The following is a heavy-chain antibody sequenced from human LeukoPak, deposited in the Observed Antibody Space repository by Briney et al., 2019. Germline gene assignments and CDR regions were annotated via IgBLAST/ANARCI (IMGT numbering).Heavy chain of an antibody. CDR1: GFTFSSSW. J-gene: IGHJ4*02. V-gene: IGHV3-74*01. Sequence: GGSQSLSCAASGFTFSSSWMHWVRQAPGKGLVWVSRINSDGSSTSYADSVKGRFTISRDNAKNTLYLQMNSLRAEDTAVYYCARVMDYEGYFDYWGQGTLVTVSS. CDR3: ARVMDYEGYFDY. CDR2: INSDGSST. D-gene: IGHD3-22*01.